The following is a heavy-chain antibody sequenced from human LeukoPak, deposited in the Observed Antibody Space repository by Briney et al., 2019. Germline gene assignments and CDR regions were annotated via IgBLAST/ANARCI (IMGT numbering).Heavy chain of an antibody. CDR3: ATSRYDPLTGWGDAFDI. D-gene: IGHD3-9*01. Sequence: PSETLSLTCTVSGASIRSDSYSWSWIRQPAGKGLEWIGRIYISGSSRYNPSLQSRVTISLDTSKNQVSLKQRSVTAADTAVYYCATSRYDPLTGWGDAFDIWGQGTMVTVSS. CDR1: GASIRSDSYS. CDR2: IYISGSS. V-gene: IGHV4-61*02. J-gene: IGHJ3*02.